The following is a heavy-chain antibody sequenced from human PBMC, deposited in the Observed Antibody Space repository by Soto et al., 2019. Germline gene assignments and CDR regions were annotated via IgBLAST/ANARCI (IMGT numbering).Heavy chain of an antibody. V-gene: IGHV3-11*01. CDR3: ARDRPDYDFWSGSVNWFDP. D-gene: IGHD3-3*01. CDR1: GFTFSDYY. Sequence: GGSLRLSCAASGFTFSDYYMSWIRQAPGKGLEWVSYISSSGSTIYYADSVKGRFTISRDNAKNSLYLQMNSLRAEDTAVYYCARDRPDYDFWSGSVNWFDPWGQGTLVTVSS. CDR2: ISSSGSTI. J-gene: IGHJ5*02.